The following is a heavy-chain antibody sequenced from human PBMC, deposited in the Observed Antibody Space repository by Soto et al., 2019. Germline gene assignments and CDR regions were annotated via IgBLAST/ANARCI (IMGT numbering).Heavy chain of an antibody. V-gene: IGHV3-53*05. CDR3: VKGEFYYDSSAYYPFDS. Sequence: PGGSLRLSCAASGFTVSSNYMSWVRQAPGKGLEWVSVIYSGGSTYYADSAKGRFTISRDNSRNTQYLQMSSLRADDTAVYYCVKGEFYYDSSAYYPFDSWGQGTLVTVSS. CDR1: GFTVSSNY. CDR2: IYSGGST. D-gene: IGHD3-22*01. J-gene: IGHJ4*02.